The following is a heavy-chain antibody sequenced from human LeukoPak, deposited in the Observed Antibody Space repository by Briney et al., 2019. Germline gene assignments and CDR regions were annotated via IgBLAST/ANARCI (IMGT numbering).Heavy chain of an antibody. J-gene: IGHJ3*02. CDR1: GFTFSSYG. V-gene: IGHV3-30*18. CDR2: ISYDGSNK. CDR3: AKQVGSAGSDAFDI. D-gene: IGHD6-13*01. Sequence: GRSLRLSCAASGFTFSSYGMHWVRQAPGKGLEWVAVISYDGSNKYYADSVKGRFTISRDNSKNTLYLQMNSLRAEDTAVYYCAKQVGSAGSDAFDIWGQGTMVTASS.